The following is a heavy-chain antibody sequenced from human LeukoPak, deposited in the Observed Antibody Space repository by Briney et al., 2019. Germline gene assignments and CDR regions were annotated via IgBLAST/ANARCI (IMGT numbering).Heavy chain of an antibody. J-gene: IGHJ4*02. CDR1: GFTFSNAW. V-gene: IGHV3-15*01. CDR2: IRSKTDAGTT. Sequence: GGSLRLSCAASGFTFSNAWMSWVRQAPGKGLEWVGRIRSKTDAGTTDYAAPVKGRFSISRDDSKNTLYLQMNSLRAEDTAVYYCARTRRYCSSTSCYTFDYWGQGTLVTVSS. D-gene: IGHD2-2*02. CDR3: ARTRRYCSSTSCYTFDY.